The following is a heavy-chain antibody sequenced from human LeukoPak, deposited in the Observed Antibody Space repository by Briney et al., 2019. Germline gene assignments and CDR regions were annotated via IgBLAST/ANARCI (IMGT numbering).Heavy chain of an antibody. CDR2: INPNSGGT. CDR1: GYTFTGYY. CDR3: TRASSPYSSSWYYFDY. D-gene: IGHD6-13*01. V-gene: IGHV1-2*02. Sequence: ASVKVSCKASGYTFTGYYMHWVREAPGQGLEWMGWINPNSGGTNYAQKFQGRVTMTRDTSISTAYMELSRLRSDDTAVYYCTRASSPYSSSWYYFDYWGREPWSPSPQ. J-gene: IGHJ4*02.